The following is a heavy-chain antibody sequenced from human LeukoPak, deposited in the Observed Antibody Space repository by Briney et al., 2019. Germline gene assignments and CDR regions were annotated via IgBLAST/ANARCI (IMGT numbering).Heavy chain of an antibody. CDR1: GFTFSSYS. J-gene: IGHJ4*02. CDR2: IIGSGLTT. Sequence: GGSLRLSCAASGFTFSSYSMNWVRQAPGKGLKWVSAIIGSGLTTYYADSVKGRFTISRDNSKNTLYLQMNSVRAEDTAVYYCAKDLSPGPDWGQGTLVTVSS. CDR3: AKDLSPGPD. V-gene: IGHV3-23*01.